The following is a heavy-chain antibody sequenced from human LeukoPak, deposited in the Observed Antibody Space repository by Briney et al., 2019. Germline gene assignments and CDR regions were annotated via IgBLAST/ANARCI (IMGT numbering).Heavy chain of an antibody. V-gene: IGHV4-4*07. Sequence: SETLSLTCTVSGGSIISYYWSWIRQPAGKGLEWIGRIYTSGSTNYNPSLKSRVTMSVDTSKNQFSLKLSSVTAADTAVYYCARGGELLRPADYWGQGTLVTVSS. CDR3: ARGGELLRPADY. J-gene: IGHJ4*02. CDR2: IYTSGST. CDR1: GGSIISYY. D-gene: IGHD1-26*01.